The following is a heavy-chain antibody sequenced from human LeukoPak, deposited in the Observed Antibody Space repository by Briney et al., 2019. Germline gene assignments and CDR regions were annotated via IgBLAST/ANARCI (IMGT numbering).Heavy chain of an antibody. Sequence: ASVKVSCKASGYTLTSYAMHWVRQAPGQRLEWMGWINAGNGNTKYSQKFQGRVTITRDTSASTAYMELSSLRSEDTAVYYCASDYYGSGIPYGMDVWGQGTTVTVSS. CDR3: ASDYYGSGIPYGMDV. J-gene: IGHJ6*02. CDR2: INAGNGNT. CDR1: GYTLTSYA. V-gene: IGHV1-3*01. D-gene: IGHD3-10*01.